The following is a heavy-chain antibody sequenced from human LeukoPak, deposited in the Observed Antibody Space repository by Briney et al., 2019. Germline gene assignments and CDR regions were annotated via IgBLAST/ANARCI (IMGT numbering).Heavy chain of an antibody. V-gene: IGHV4-61*02. CDR1: GGSISSDSYD. J-gene: IGHJ5*02. D-gene: IGHD3-16*01. CDR2: MSTSGST. CDR3: AREGLRLGEFKNTNWFDP. Sequence: PSQTLSLTCTVSGGSISSDSYDWSWIRQPAGKGLEWIGRMSTSGSTKYSPSLKSRVNISVDTSKNQFSLKLSSVTAADTAVYYCAREGLRLGEFKNTNWFDPWGQGTLVTVSS.